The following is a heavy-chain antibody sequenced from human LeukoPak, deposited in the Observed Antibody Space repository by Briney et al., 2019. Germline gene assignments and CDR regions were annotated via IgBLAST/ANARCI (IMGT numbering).Heavy chain of an antibody. Sequence: SGTLSLTCAVSGGSISSSNWWSWVRQPPGKGLEWIGEIYHSGSTNYNPSLKSRVTISVDKSKNQFSLKLSSVTAADTAVYYCARGDPRGGIQGYYYGMDVWGQGTTVTVSS. CDR3: ARGDPRGGIQGYYYGMDV. CDR1: GGSISSSNW. V-gene: IGHV4-4*02. D-gene: IGHD1-14*01. J-gene: IGHJ6*02. CDR2: IYHSGST.